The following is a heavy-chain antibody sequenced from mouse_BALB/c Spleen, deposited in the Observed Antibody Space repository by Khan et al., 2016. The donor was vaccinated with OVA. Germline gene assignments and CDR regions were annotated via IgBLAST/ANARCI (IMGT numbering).Heavy chain of an antibody. J-gene: IGHJ2*01. CDR1: GYSITSDYA. CDR2: ISYSGNT. CDR3: ARVYGGDFDY. V-gene: IGHV3-2*02. D-gene: IGHD1-1*01. Sequence: EVKLEESGPGLVKPSQSLSLTCTVTGYSITSDYAWNWIRRFPGNKLEWMGFISYSGNTNYNPSLKSRISITRDTSKNQFFLQLNSVTTEDTARYYCARVYGGDFDYWGQGTTLTVSS.